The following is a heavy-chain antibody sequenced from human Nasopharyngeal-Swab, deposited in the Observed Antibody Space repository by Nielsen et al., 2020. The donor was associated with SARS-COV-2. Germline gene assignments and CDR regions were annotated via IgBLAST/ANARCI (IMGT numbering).Heavy chain of an antibody. CDR1: GGSISSYY. D-gene: IGHD3-9*01. V-gene: IGHV4-59*01. CDR3: ARSYFDSLYVMDV. CDR2: MYYSGST. J-gene: IGHJ6*02. Sequence: SETLSRTCTVSGGSISSYYWSWIRQPPGKGLEGIGYMYYSGSTKYNPSLKSRVTISVDRSKNQFSLRLSSVTAADTAVYYCARSYFDSLYVMDVWGQGTTVTVSS.